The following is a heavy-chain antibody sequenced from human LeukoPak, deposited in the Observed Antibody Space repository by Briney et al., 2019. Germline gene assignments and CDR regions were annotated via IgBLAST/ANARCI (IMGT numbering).Heavy chain of an antibody. CDR3: AREYLPDINYYYYGMDV. Sequence: PSETLSLTCRVSGGSISSYYWSWIRQPAGKGLEWIGRIYTSGSTNYNPSLKSRVTMSVDTSKNQFSLKLSSVTAADTAVYYCAREYLPDINYYYYGMDVWGQGTTVTVSS. V-gene: IGHV4-4*07. J-gene: IGHJ6*02. CDR2: IYTSGST. CDR1: GGSISSYY. D-gene: IGHD5-12*01.